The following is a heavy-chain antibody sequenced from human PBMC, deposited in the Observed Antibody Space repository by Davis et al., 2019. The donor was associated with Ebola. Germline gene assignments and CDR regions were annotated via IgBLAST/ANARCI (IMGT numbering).Heavy chain of an antibody. CDR2: IKSKTDGGTT. D-gene: IGHD3-3*01. Sequence: PGGSLRLSCAASGFTFSNAWMNWVRQAPGKGLEWVGRIKSKTDGGTTDYAAPVKGRFTISRDDSKNTLYLQMNSPKTEDTAVYYCFTRGDFWSGAYYYYYGMDVWGQGTTVTVSS. J-gene: IGHJ6*02. V-gene: IGHV3-15*07. CDR3: FTRGDFWSGAYYYYYGMDV. CDR1: GFTFSNAW.